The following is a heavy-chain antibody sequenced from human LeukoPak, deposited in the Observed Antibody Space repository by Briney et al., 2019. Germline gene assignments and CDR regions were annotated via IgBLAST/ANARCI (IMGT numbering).Heavy chain of an antibody. V-gene: IGHV1-18*01. CDR2: ISAYNGNT. J-gene: IGHJ4*02. CDR3: ARDPQGGGKHDY. D-gene: IGHD2-15*01. CDR1: GYTFTSYG. Sequence: ASVKVSCKASGYTFTSYGISWVRQAPGQGLEWMGRISAYNGNTNYAQKLQGRVTMTTDTSTSTAYMELRSLGSDDTAVYYCARDPQGGGKHDYWGQGTLVTVSS.